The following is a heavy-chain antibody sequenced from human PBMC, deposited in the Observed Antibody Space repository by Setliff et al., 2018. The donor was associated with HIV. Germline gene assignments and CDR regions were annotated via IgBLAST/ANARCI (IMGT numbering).Heavy chain of an antibody. J-gene: IGHJ3*02. CDR2: VLYNGGT. CDR3: RVWILRDTSDI. Sequence: SETLSLTCAVCGGSFSGYYWSWIRQSPGNGLEWIGEVLYNGGTRYNPSLENRVSMSVDTSKNQFSLKLLSVTAADTAVYYCRVWILRDTSDIWGQGTVVTVSS. CDR1: GGSFSGYY. D-gene: IGHD1-1*01. V-gene: IGHV4-34*12.